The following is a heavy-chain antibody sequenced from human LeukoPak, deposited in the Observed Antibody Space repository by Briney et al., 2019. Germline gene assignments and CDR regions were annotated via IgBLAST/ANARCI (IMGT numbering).Heavy chain of an antibody. D-gene: IGHD3-22*01. Sequence: SETLSLTCAVYGGSFSGYYWSWIRQPPGKGLEWIGEINHSGSTNYNPSLKSRVTISVDTSKNQFSLKLSSVTAADTAVYYCARDYYDSSGYYYYFDYWGQGTLVTVSS. J-gene: IGHJ4*02. CDR1: GGSFSGYY. CDR3: ARDYYDSSGYYYYFDY. V-gene: IGHV4-34*01. CDR2: INHSGST.